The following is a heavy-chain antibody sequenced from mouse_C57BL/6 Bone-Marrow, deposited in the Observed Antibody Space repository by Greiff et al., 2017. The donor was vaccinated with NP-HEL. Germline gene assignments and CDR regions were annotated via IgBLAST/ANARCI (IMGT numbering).Heavy chain of an antibody. D-gene: IGHD1-1*01. J-gene: IGHJ2*01. Sequence: EVQLQQSGTVLPRPGASVKMSCKTSGYTFTSYWMHWVKQRPGQGLEWIGAIYPGNSDTSYNQKFKGKAKLTAVTSASTAYMELSSLTNEDSAVYYCTRGYYGSRTFDYWGQGTTLTVSS. CDR2: IYPGNSDT. CDR3: TRGYYGSRTFDY. V-gene: IGHV1-5*01. CDR1: GYTFTSYW.